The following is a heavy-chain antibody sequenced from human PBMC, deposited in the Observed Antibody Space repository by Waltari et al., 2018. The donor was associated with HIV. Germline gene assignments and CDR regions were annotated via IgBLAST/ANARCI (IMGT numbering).Heavy chain of an antibody. V-gene: IGHV3-74*01. CDR1: GLTFSQCW. CDR2: VNSDETSR. J-gene: IGHJ4*02. D-gene: IGHD3-3*01. Sequence: EVRLVESGGALVQPGGCLRLSCAASGLTFSQCWMPWVRQSPGEGLVWVARVNSDETSRDFADSVKGRFTISRDNAKNTLHLQMNSLRPEDTAVYYCTRETYDFWSGFDYWGQGTLVTVSS. CDR3: TRETYDFWSGFDY.